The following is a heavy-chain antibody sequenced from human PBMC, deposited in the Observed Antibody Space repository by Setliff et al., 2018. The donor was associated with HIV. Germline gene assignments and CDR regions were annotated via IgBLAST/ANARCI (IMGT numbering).Heavy chain of an antibody. D-gene: IGHD6-13*01. CDR1: GDSISNPNYY. CDR3: ARGSSWYDY. CDR2: IYYSGST. Sequence: SETLSLTCSVSGDSISNPNYYWGWIRQPPGKGLEWIGSIYYSGSTYYNPSLKSRITISVDTSKNQFSLKLSSVTAADTAVYYCARGSSWYDYWGQGTLVTVSS. V-gene: IGHV4-39*01. J-gene: IGHJ4*02.